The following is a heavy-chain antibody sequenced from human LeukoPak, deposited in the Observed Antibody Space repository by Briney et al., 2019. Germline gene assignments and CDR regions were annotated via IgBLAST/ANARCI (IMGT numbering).Heavy chain of an antibody. CDR2: ISSSSSYT. CDR1: GFTFSDYS. J-gene: IGHJ5*02. D-gene: IGHD3-16*01. CDR3: AKDAQPRSRWFDP. V-gene: IGHV3-21*04. Sequence: GGSLRLSCGASGFTFSDYSMNWVRQAPGKGLEWVSSISSSSSYTHYADSVKGRFTISRDNARNSLYLQMNSLRAEDTAMYYCAKDAQPRSRWFDPWGQGTLVTVSS.